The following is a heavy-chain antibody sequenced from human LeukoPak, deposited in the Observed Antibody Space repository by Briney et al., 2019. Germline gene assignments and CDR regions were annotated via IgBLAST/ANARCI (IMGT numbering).Heavy chain of an antibody. Sequence: GESLKISCQGSEYGFATYWIAWLRQMPGKGLEWMGIIYPSDSDTRYSPSFQGQVTISADKSIKTAYLQWSSLKASDTAMYYCARPLQGIVGATGFDYWGQGTLVTVSS. CDR1: EYGFATYW. V-gene: IGHV5-51*01. CDR3: ARPLQGIVGATGFDY. D-gene: IGHD1-26*01. J-gene: IGHJ4*02. CDR2: IYPSDSDT.